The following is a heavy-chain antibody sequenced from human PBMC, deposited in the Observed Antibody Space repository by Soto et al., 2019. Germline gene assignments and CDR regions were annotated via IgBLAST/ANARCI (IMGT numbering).Heavy chain of an antibody. Sequence: SETLSLTCTVSGGSISSVDYYWSWIRQPPGKGLKWIRYIYCSRIXXYNPSLNXXVTISIHKSKXQLSLXLKSVTAADTAVYYCARVPDYWGQGILVTVSS. J-gene: IGHJ4*02. CDR1: GGSISSVDYY. V-gene: IGHV4-30-4*01. CDR2: IYCSRIX. CDR3: ARVPDY. D-gene: IGHD2-2*01.